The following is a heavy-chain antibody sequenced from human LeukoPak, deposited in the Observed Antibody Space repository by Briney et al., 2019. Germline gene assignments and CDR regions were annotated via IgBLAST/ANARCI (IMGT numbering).Heavy chain of an antibody. CDR3: ASSYYDILTGYYSVALDV. Sequence: PGGSLRLPCAASGFTFSIYVMSWVRLAPGKGPEWVSAIGGGGSTTYYADSVKGRFTISRDNSKNILYLQMNSLRAEDTAVYYCASSYYDILTGYYSVALDVWGQGTTVAVSS. V-gene: IGHV3-23*01. D-gene: IGHD3-9*01. J-gene: IGHJ6*02. CDR2: IGGGGSTT. CDR1: GFTFSIYV.